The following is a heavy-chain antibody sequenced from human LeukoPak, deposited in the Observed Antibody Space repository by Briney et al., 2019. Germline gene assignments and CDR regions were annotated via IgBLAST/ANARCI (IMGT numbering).Heavy chain of an antibody. D-gene: IGHD1-1*01. CDR1: GFTVSSNY. J-gene: IGHJ4*02. CDR3: ARDRVNWNDVGGLFDY. Sequence: PGGPLRLSCAASGFTVSSNYMSWVRQAPGKGLEWVSLIYSGGSTSYADSVKGRFTFSRDNSKNTLYLQMNSLRAEDTAVYYCARDRVNWNDVGGLFDYWGQGTLVTVSS. CDR2: IYSGGST. V-gene: IGHV3-53*01.